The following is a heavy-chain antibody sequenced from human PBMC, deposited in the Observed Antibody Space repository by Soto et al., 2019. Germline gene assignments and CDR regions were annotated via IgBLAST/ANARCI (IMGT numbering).Heavy chain of an antibody. CDR1: GGAISSSSYH. CDR2: IYFTGRA. V-gene: IGHV4-39*01. Sequence: SETLSLTCTVSGGAISSSSYHWAWIRQSPEKGLRCIGSIYFTGRAKYAPSLQSLVSMSADRSKSQFSLKLSSVTATDTAFYYCARHRYIYNYGHCDSWGREPPVTVSS. D-gene: IGHD1-1*01. J-gene: IGHJ4*02. CDR3: ARHRYIYNYGHCDS.